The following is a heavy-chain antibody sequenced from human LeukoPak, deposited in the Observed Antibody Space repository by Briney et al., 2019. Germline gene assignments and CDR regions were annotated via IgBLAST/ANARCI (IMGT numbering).Heavy chain of an antibody. CDR3: ARDGVSISHDY. D-gene: IGHD5/OR15-5a*01. CDR2: IHTSGNT. CDR1: GSPISGYY. Sequence: PSETLSLTCTVSGSPISGYYWSWIRQPAGKGLEWIGRIHTSGNTNYNPSLKSRVSMSVDTSKNQFSLKLTSITAADTAVYYCARDGVSISHDYWGQGTLVTVSS. V-gene: IGHV4-4*07. J-gene: IGHJ4*02.